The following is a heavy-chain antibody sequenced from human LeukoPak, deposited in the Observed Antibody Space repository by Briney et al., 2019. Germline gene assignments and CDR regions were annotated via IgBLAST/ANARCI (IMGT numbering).Heavy chain of an antibody. CDR2: LIGSGITT. D-gene: IGHD6-19*01. CDR3: AKGIYSSGWSYFDY. V-gene: IGHV3-23*01. CDR1: GFTFSNSA. Sequence: GGSLRLSCAPSGFTFSNSAMSWFRRAPGKGRDWVSTLIGSGITTYYAHSMKGRLTISRDNSKNTLYLQMNSLRAEDTAVYYCAKGIYSSGWSYFDYWGHGTLVTVSS. J-gene: IGHJ4*01.